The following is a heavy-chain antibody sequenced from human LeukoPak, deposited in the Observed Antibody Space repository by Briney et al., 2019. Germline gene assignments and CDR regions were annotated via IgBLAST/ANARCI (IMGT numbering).Heavy chain of an antibody. J-gene: IGHJ5*02. CDR3: ARGTPMESPGGDWFDP. D-gene: IGHD1-1*01. CDR1: GYTFTSYG. Sequence: GASVKVSCKASGYTFTSYGISWVRQAPGQGLEWMGWISAYNGNTNYAQKLQGRVTMTTDTSTSTADMELRSLRSDDTAVYYCARGTPMESPGGDWFDPWGQGTLVTVSS. CDR2: ISAYNGNT. V-gene: IGHV1-18*04.